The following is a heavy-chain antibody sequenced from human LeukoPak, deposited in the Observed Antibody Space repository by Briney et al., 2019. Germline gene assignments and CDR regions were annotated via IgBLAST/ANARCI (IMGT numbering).Heavy chain of an antibody. CDR1: GGSLSSSSYY. CDR3: ARELRGYSYGSGFDP. J-gene: IGHJ5*02. V-gene: IGHV4-39*07. Sequence: SETLSLTCTVSGGSLSSSSYYWGWIRQPPGKGLEWIGSIYYSGSTYYNPSLKSRVTISVDTSKNQFSLKLSSVTAADTAVYYCARELRGYSYGSGFDPWGQGTLVTVSS. D-gene: IGHD5-18*01. CDR2: IYYSGST.